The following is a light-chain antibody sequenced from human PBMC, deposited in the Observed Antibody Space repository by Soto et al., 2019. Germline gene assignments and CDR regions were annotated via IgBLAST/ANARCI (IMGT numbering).Light chain of an antibody. Sequence: IVLTQSPGTLSLSPGERATLSCRASQSVSSSYLAWYQQKPGQAPKVLIYRASSRATGIPDRFSGSGSGTDFTLTISSLEPEDFAVYYCQQYGSSPLTFGGGTKVEIK. J-gene: IGKJ4*01. CDR1: QSVSSSY. V-gene: IGKV3-20*01. CDR3: QQYGSSPLT. CDR2: RAS.